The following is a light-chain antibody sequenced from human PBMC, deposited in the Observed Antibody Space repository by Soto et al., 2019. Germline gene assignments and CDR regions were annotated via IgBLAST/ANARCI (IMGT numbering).Light chain of an antibody. J-gene: IGLJ1*01. Sequence: QSVLTQPPSVSGAPGQRVTISCTGSSSNIGAGYDVHWYQQLPGTAPKLLIYGNSNRPSGVPDRFSGSKSGTSASLAITGLQAEDEADYYCQSYDSSLSRLVCGTGTKLTVL. CDR1: SSNIGAGYD. CDR2: GNS. CDR3: QSYDSSLSRLV. V-gene: IGLV1-40*01.